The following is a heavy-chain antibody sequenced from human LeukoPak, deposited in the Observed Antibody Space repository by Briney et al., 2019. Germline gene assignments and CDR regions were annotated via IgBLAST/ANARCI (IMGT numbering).Heavy chain of an antibody. D-gene: IGHD3-22*01. CDR3: ARDLRRDYYDSSGYSQDEDY. CDR1: GFTFSNYW. V-gene: IGHV3-7*01. J-gene: IGHJ4*02. Sequence: GGSLRLSCAASGFTFSNYWMSWVRQAPGKGLEWVANIKQDGSERYCVDSVKGRFTISRDNAKNSLYLQMNSLRAEDTAVYYCARDLRRDYYDSSGYSQDEDYWGQGTLVTVSS. CDR2: IKQDGSER.